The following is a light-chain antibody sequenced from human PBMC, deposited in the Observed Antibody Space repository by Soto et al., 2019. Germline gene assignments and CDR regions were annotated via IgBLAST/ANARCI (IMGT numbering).Light chain of an antibody. J-gene: IGKJ4*01. V-gene: IGKV1-17*01. CDR3: LQHNSYPRLS. Sequence: DIQLTQSPSSLPASVGDRVTITCRASQDIRSDLGWYQQKPGKAPKRLIYAVSSLQSGVPRRFSGSGSGAEFTLTISSLQPEDSATYYCLQHNSYPRLSFGGGTKVEIK. CDR2: AVS. CDR1: QDIRSD.